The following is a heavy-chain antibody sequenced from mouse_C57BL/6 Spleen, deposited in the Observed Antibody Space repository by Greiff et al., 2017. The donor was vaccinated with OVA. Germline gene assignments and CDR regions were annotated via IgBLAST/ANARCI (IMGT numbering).Heavy chain of an antibody. CDR3: TSPYYYGSPAWFAY. D-gene: IGHD1-1*01. CDR1: GFTFSDAW. J-gene: IGHJ3*01. V-gene: IGHV6-6*01. CDR2: IRNKANNHAT. Sequence: EVKLVESGGGLVQPGGSMKLSCAASGFTFSDAWMDWVRQSPEKGLEWVAEIRNKANNHATYYAESVKGRFTISRDDSKSSVYLQMNSLRAEDTGIYYCTSPYYYGSPAWFAYWGQGTLVTVSA.